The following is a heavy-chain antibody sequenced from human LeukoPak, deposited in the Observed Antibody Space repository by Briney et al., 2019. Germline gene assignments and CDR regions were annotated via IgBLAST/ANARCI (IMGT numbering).Heavy chain of an antibody. D-gene: IGHD2/OR15-2a*01. CDR3: ARRRDYFDIYYYMDV. V-gene: IGHV3-74*01. CDR2: INSDGSST. Sequence: GGSLRLSCAASGFTFSSYGMHWVRQAPGKGLVWVSRINSDGSSTSYADSVKGRFTISRDNAKNTLYLQMNSLRAEDTAVYYCARRRDYFDIYYYMDVWGKGTTVTVSS. J-gene: IGHJ6*03. CDR1: GFTFSSYG.